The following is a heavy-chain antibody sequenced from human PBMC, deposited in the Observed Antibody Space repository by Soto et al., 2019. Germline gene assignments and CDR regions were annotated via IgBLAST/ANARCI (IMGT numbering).Heavy chain of an antibody. V-gene: IGHV4-30-4*01. Sequence: GSGPTLVNPSETLSLTCTVSGGSISSGDFYWSWIRQPPGKGLEWIGYIYYSGSTYYNPSLKSRVTISVDTSKNQFSLKLSSVTAADTAVYYCARAYYYDSSGYYYLLDYWGQGTLVTVSS. D-gene: IGHD3-22*01. CDR3: ARAYYYDSSGYYYLLDY. CDR2: IYYSGST. J-gene: IGHJ4*02. CDR1: GGSISSGDFY.